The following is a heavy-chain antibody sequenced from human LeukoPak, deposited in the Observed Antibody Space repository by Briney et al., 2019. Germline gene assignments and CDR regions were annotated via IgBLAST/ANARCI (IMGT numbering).Heavy chain of an antibody. CDR1: GFTFRSYE. J-gene: IGHJ4*02. V-gene: IGHV3-48*03. D-gene: IGHD3-10*02. CDR2: IDSSASTK. CDR3: TRVLVTMSH. Sequence: GGSLRLSCAASGFTFRSYEMNWVRLAPGKGLEWVSFIDSSASTKYYADSVKGRFTTSRDNAKNSLHLQMNSLRVEDTAVYYCTRVLVTMSHWGQGTLVTVSS.